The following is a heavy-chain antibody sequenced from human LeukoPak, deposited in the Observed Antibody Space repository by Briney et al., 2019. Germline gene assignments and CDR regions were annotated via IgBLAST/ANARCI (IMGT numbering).Heavy chain of an antibody. CDR1: GYTFTSYY. V-gene: IGHV1-46*01. Sequence: ASVKVSCKASGYTFTSYYMHWVRQAPGQGLEWMGIINPSGGSTSYAQKFQGRVTMTRDTSTTTVYMELRSLRSEDTAVYYCARGDDYGDYHNWFDPWGQGTLVTVSS. J-gene: IGHJ5*02. D-gene: IGHD4-17*01. CDR3: ARGDDYGDYHNWFDP. CDR2: INPSGGST.